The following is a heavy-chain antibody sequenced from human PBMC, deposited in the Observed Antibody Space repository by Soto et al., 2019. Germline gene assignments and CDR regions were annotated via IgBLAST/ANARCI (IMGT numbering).Heavy chain of an antibody. Sequence: KPSETLSLTCAVSGVSITTNGYSGSWIRQPPGKGLEWIGYIYPSGTIFYNPSLNSRVTISADTSNNQFSLKLTSVTAADTAVYFCATYTAFAKYYFDYWGRGTLVTVSS. V-gene: IGHV4-30-2*01. CDR3: ATYTAFAKYYFDY. CDR1: GVSITTNGYS. D-gene: IGHD3-16*01. J-gene: IGHJ4*02. CDR2: IYPSGTI.